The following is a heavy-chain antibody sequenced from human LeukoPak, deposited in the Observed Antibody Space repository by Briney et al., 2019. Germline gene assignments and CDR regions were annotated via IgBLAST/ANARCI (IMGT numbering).Heavy chain of an antibody. CDR2: ISTSGDGS. D-gene: IGHD3-16*01. J-gene: IGHJ4*02. CDR1: AIPFSTYG. V-gene: IGHV3-23*01. CDR3: ANLGESIIV. Sequence: GGSLRLSCAASAIPFSTYGMTWVRQTPGKGLEWVSSISTSGDGSYYADSVKGRFTISRDNSKNTLFLQMNNLRAEDTALYYCANLGESIIVWGQGTLVTVSS.